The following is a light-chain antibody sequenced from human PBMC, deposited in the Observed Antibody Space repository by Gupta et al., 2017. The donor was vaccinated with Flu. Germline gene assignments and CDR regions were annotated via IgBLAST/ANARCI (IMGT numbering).Light chain of an antibody. CDR2: RGN. J-gene: IGLJ1*01. Sequence: QSVLTQPPSASGTPGQTVTISCSGGVFNIGNNYVSWYLQLPGTAPKVLIYRGNQRPSGVPDRFSASKSGNSASLTISGLRPDDESDYYCAAWDNNLNGYVFGTGTKVTVL. CDR1: VFNIGNNY. V-gene: IGLV1-47*01. CDR3: AAWDNNLNGYV.